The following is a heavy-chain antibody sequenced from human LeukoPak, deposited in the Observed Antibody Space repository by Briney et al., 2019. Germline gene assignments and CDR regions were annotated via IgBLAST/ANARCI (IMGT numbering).Heavy chain of an antibody. J-gene: IGHJ3*02. V-gene: IGHV4-38-2*02. CDR1: GYSISSGYY. CDR2: IYQSGST. Sequence: SETLSLTCTVSGYSISSGYYWGWIRQPPGKGREWIGTIYQSGSTYYNPSLKSRVTISIDTSKNQFSLKLSSVTAADTAVYYRARTYYYGSGSYYTSRDGFAIWGQGTMVTVSS. D-gene: IGHD3-10*01. CDR3: ARTYYYGSGSYYTSRDGFAI.